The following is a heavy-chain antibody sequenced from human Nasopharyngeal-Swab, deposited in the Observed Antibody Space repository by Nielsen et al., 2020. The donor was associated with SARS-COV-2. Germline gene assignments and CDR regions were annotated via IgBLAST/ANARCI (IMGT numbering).Heavy chain of an antibody. CDR1: GFTFNNYN. V-gene: IGHV3-21*01. Sequence: GGSLRLSCAASGFTFNNYNFNWVRQAPGKGLEWVSSISSSSSYIYYADSVKGRFTISRDNAENSLYLQMNSLRAEDTAVYYCARPLKNYYDTTGPYDAIDIWGQGTVVTVSS. D-gene: IGHD3-22*01. CDR3: ARPLKNYYDTTGPYDAIDI. CDR2: ISSSSSYI. J-gene: IGHJ3*02.